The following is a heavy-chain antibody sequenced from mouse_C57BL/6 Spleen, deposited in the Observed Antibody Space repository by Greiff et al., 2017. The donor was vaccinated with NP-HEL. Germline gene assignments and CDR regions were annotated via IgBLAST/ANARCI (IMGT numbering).Heavy chain of an antibody. J-gene: IGHJ4*01. Sequence: QVQLQQSGAELVKPGASVKLSCKASGYTFTSYWITWVKQRPGQGLEWIGDIYPGSGSTNYNEKFKSKATLTVDTSSSTAYMQLSSLTSEDSAVYYCARIYYRAMDYWGQGTSVTVSS. D-gene: IGHD1-1*01. CDR1: GYTFTSYW. CDR2: IYPGSGST. CDR3: ARIYYRAMDY. V-gene: IGHV1-55*01.